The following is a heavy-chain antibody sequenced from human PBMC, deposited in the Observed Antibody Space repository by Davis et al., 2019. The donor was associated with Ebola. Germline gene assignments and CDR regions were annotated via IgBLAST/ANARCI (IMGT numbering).Heavy chain of an antibody. Sequence: SGPTLVKPTQTLTLTCPFSGFSLSTSGMCVSWIRQPPGKALEWLARIDWDNDKYYTTSLKTRLTISKDTSKNQVVLTMTNMDPLDTATYYCARIPGDFDTLEYYRMDVWGQGTTVTVAS. J-gene: IGHJ6*02. D-gene: IGHD3-9*01. CDR1: GFSLSTSGMC. CDR3: ARIPGDFDTLEYYRMDV. V-gene: IGHV2-70*11. CDR2: IDWDNDK.